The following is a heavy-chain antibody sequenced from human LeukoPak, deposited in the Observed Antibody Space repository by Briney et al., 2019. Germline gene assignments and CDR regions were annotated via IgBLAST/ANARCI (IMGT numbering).Heavy chain of an antibody. CDR3: ARDDLYCSGGSCYFGYYYYYMDV. CDR1: GFTFSSYS. V-gene: IGHV3-21*01. CDR2: ISSSSSYI. D-gene: IGHD2-15*01. Sequence: GGSLRLSCAASGFTFSSYSMNWVRQAPGKGLEWVSSISSSSSYIYYADSVKGRFTISRDNAKNSLYLQMNSLRAEDTAVYYCARDDLYCSGGSCYFGYYYYYMDVWGKGTTVTVSS. J-gene: IGHJ6*03.